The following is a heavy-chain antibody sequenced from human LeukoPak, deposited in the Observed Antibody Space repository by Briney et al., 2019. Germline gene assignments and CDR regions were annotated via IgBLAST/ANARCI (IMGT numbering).Heavy chain of an antibody. J-gene: IGHJ3*02. D-gene: IGHD3-22*01. CDR2: ISWNGDST. Sequence: GGSLRLSCAASGFTFDDYGMSWVRQAPGKGLEWVSGISWNGDSTRYADSVKGRFTISRDNAKNSLYVQMISLRAEDTALYYCARSHYDIDALDIWGQGTMVTVSS. CDR3: ARSHYDIDALDI. V-gene: IGHV3-20*04. CDR1: GFTFDDYG.